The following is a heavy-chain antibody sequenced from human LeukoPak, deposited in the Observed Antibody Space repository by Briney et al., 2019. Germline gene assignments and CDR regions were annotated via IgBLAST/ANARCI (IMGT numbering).Heavy chain of an antibody. CDR1: GGSFSGYY. V-gene: IGHV4-34*01. J-gene: IGHJ6*02. Sequence: SETLSLTCAVYGGSFSGYYWSWISQHPGKGLEWIGEINHSGSTNYNPSLKSRVTISVDTSKNQFSLKLSSVTAADTAVYYCARATRYYYYYGMDVWGQGTTVTVSS. CDR2: INHSGST. CDR3: ARATRYYYYYGMDV.